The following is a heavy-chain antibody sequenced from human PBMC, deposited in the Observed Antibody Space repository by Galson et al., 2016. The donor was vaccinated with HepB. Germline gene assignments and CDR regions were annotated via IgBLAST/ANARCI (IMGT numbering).Heavy chain of an antibody. CDR3: ANPPSDF. J-gene: IGHJ4*02. V-gene: IGHV3-23*01. CDR1: GFTFSSYA. CDR2: ISVSGGTP. Sequence: SLRLSCAASGFTFSSYAMSWVRQTPGKGLEWVAAISVSGGTPYYADSVKGRFTISRDNSKNTVYLHMRGLRAEDTAIYYCANPPSDFWGQGTLVTVSS.